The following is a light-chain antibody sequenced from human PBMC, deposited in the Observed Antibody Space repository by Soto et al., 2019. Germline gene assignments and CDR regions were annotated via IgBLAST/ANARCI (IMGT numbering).Light chain of an antibody. CDR3: SSYAGSDNVV. CDR1: SSDVGGYNF. CDR2: EVS. Sequence: QSALTQPASASGSPGQSITISCTGTSSDVGGYNFVSWYQQHPGKAPKLMIYEVSPRPSGVPNRFSGSKSGNTASLTFSGLHTEEDDDYYCSSYAGSDNVVFGGGTKLTVL. V-gene: IGLV2-8*01. J-gene: IGLJ3*02.